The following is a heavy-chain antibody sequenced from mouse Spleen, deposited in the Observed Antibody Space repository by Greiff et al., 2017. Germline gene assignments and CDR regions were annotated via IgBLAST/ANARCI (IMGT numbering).Heavy chain of an antibody. CDR1: GYTFTSYW. CDR2: IDPSDSET. J-gene: IGHJ4*01. CDR3: ARGNRNRGYYAMDY. V-gene: IGHV1-52*01. Sequence: QVQLQQPGAELVRPGSSVKLSCKASGYTFTSYWMHWVKQRPIQGLEWIGNIDPSDSETHYNQKFKDKATLTVDKSSSTAYMQLSSLTSEDSAVYYCARGNRNRGYYAMDYWGQGTSFTVSS. D-gene: IGHD3-1*01.